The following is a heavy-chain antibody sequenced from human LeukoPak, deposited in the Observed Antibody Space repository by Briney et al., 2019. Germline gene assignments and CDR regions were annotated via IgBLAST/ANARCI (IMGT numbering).Heavy chain of an antibody. CDR3: ARASVLGPNTDY. Sequence: AGGSLRLSCEASGFTFSRFAMTWVRQAPGRGLEWVSTIEQDSSATYSADSVRGRFAISRDNSKNTLYLQLNSLRADDTAVYYCARASVLGPNTDYWGQGTLVTVSS. J-gene: IGHJ4*02. CDR2: IEQDSSAT. V-gene: IGHV3-23*05. D-gene: IGHD2-2*01. CDR1: GFTFSRFA.